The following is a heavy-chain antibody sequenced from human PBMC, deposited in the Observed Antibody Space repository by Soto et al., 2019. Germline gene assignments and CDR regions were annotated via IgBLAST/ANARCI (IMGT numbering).Heavy chain of an antibody. CDR1: GGSLSSYY. CDR3: ARTWGSPNDY. Sequence: PSETLSLTCVVSGGSLSSYYWSWIRQPPGKGLEWIGYIYYSGSTNYNPSLKSRVTISVDTSKNQFSLKLSSVTAADTAVYYCARTWGSPNDYWGRGTLVTVS. J-gene: IGHJ4*02. V-gene: IGHV4-59*01. D-gene: IGHD3-16*01. CDR2: IYYSGST.